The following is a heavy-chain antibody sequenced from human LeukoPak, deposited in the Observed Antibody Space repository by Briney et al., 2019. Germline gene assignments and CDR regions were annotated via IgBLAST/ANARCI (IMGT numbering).Heavy chain of an antibody. CDR1: GYTFTSYY. V-gene: IGHV1-46*01. CDR2: INPSGGST. Sequence: GASVKVSCKASGYTFTSYYMHWVRQAPGQGLEWMGIINPSGGSTSYAQKFQGRVTMTRDMSTSTVYMELSSLRSEDTAVYYCARDWISGYVSLHNYIAVAGTGWFDPWGQGTLVTVSS. J-gene: IGHJ5*02. CDR3: ARDWISGYVSLHNYIAVAGTGWFDP. D-gene: IGHD6-19*01.